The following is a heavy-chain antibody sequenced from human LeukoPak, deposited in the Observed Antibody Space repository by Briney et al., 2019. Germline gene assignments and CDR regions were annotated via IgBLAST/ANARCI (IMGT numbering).Heavy chain of an antibody. Sequence: RGESLKISCKGSGYGSGYSFTSHWIAWVRQMPGKGLEWMGIIYPRDSNTIYSPSFQGQVTISVDTSINTAYLQWISLKASDTAMYCARHPIAAGGAYNWFDPWGQGTLVTVSS. V-gene: IGHV5-51*01. CDR2: IYPRDSNT. D-gene: IGHD6-13*01. CDR1: GYSFTSHW. CDR3: ARHPIAAGGAYNWFDP. J-gene: IGHJ5*02.